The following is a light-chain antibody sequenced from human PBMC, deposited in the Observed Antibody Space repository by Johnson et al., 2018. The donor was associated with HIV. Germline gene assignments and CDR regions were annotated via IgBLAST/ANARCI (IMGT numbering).Light chain of an antibody. CDR3: GTWDNSLSTGGG. J-gene: IGLJ1*01. CDR1: SSNIGNNY. CDR2: ENN. V-gene: IGLV1-51*02. Sequence: QSVLTQPPSVSAAPGQKVTISCSGSSSNIGNNYVSWYQQVPGTAPKLLIYENNKRPSGIPDRFSGSKSGPSATLGIAGLQTGDEADYYCGTWDNSLSTGGGVGTGTKVTVL.